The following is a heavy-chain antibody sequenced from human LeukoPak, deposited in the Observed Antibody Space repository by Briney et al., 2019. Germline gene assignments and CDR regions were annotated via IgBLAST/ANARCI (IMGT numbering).Heavy chain of an antibody. J-gene: IGHJ4*02. Sequence: SEILSLTCTVSGYSISSGYYWGWIRQPPGKGLEWIGSIYHSGSTYYNPSLKSRVTISVDTSKNQFSLKLSSVTAADTAVYYCARDGQSYYDFWSGYIQIDYWGQGTLVTVSS. V-gene: IGHV4-38-2*02. D-gene: IGHD3-3*01. CDR2: IYHSGST. CDR3: ARDGQSYYDFWSGYIQIDY. CDR1: GYSISSGYY.